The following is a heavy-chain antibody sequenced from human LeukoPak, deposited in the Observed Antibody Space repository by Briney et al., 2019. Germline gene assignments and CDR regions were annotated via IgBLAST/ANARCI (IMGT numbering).Heavy chain of an antibody. J-gene: IGHJ6*02. Sequence: GGSLRFSSAAGGFTLSTYWRSWVRQAPGKGLERMANIMQDGSEECYVYSVKGRFTVSRANAKNTLYLQMNSLRAEDTAVYYCARPSPRRPRGGLDGMDVWGQGPTVTVS. CDR3: ARPSPRRPRGGLDGMDV. D-gene: IGHD3-10*01. V-gene: IGHV3-7*01. CDR1: GFTLSTYW. CDR2: IMQDGSEE.